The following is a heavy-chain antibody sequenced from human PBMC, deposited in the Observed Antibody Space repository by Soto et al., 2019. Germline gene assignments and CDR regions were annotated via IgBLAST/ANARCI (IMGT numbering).Heavy chain of an antibody. J-gene: IGHJ6*03. CDR3: AGTNSLQWYYIDV. D-gene: IGHD1-7*01. V-gene: IGHV6-1*01. Sequence: SQTLSLTCAISGDSVSSNSAAWNWIRQSPSRGLEWLGRTYYRSRWYNDYAVSVKSRITVNPDTSKNQFSLHLNSVTPEDTAVYHCAGTNSLQWYYIDVWDKGTPVTVSS. CDR1: GDSVSSNSAA. CDR2: TYYRSRWYN.